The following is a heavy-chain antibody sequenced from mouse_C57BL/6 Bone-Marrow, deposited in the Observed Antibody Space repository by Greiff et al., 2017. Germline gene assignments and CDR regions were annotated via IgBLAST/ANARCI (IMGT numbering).Heavy chain of an antibody. V-gene: IGHV1-69*01. Sequence: QVQLQQPGAELVMPGASVKLSCKASGYTFTSYWMHWVKQRPGQGLEWIGEIDPSDSYTNYNQKFTGTSTLTVDTSSRPAYTPLSSLTSEDSAVYYCARDSYYDGSSYYAREWGGRGASVTV. CDR2: IDPSDSYT. CDR3: ARDSYYDGSSYYAREW. CDR1: GYTFTSYW. D-gene: IGHD1-1*01. J-gene: IGHJ4*01.